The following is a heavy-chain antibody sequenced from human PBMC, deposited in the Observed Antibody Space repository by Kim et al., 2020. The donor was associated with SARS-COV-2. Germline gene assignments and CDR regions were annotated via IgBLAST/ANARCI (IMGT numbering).Heavy chain of an antibody. CDR2: ISSSGSTI. D-gene: IGHD6-6*01. Sequence: GGSLRLSCAASGFTFSSYEMNWVRQAPGKGLEWVSDISSSGSTIYYADSVKGRFTISRDNAKNSLYLQMNSLRAEDTAVYYCARDRGSSNWFDPWGQGTEVTVSS. J-gene: IGHJ5*02. CDR3: ARDRGSSNWFDP. V-gene: IGHV3-48*03. CDR1: GFTFSSYE.